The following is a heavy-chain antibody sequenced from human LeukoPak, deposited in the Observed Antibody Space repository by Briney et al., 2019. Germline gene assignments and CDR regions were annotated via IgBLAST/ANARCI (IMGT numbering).Heavy chain of an antibody. J-gene: IGHJ4*02. V-gene: IGHV1-18*01. CDR2: SSAYNGNT. Sequence: VASLKVSCTASGYTFTSYGISWVRQAPGQGLEWMGWSSAYNGNTNYAQKLQGRVTMTTDTSTSTAYMELRSLRSDDTAVYYCARGGNSGWRTPNDDYWGQGTLVTVSS. D-gene: IGHD6-19*01. CDR1: GYTFTSYG. CDR3: ARGGNSGWRTPNDDY.